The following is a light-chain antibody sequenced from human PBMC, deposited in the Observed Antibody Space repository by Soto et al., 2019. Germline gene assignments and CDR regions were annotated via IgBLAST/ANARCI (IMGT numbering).Light chain of an antibody. J-gene: IGLJ1*01. V-gene: IGLV2-14*01. CDR2: EVT. Sequence: QSVLTQPASVSGSPGQSITISCTGTSSDVGAYNRVSWYQQRSGKAPKLMVYEVTNRPSGVSNRFSGSKSANTASLTISGLQAEDEADYYCLSYTTSSSYVFGTRTKVTVL. CDR3: LSYTTSSSYV. CDR1: SSDVGAYNR.